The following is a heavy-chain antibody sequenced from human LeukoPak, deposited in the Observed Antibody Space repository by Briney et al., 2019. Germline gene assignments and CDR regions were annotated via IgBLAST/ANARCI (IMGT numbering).Heavy chain of an antibody. CDR1: GGSISSSSYY. D-gene: IGHD4-17*01. J-gene: IGHJ4*02. V-gene: IGHV4-39*01. CDR2: IYYSGST. Sequence: PSETPSLTCTVSGGSISSSSYYWGWIRQPPGKGLEWIGSIYYSGSTYYNPSLKSRVTISVDTSKNQFSLKLSSVTAADTAVYYCARGNNDYVYLSVIDYWGQGTLVTVSS. CDR3: ARGNNDYVYLSVIDY.